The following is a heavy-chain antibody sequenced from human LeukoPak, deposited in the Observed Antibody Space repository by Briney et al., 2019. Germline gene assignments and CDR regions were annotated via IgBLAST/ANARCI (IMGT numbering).Heavy chain of an antibody. J-gene: IGHJ4*02. CDR1: GFTFSSYA. Sequence: GGSLRLSCVGSGFTFSSYAMKWVRQAPGKGLEWVSAISGSGGSTYYADSVKGRFTISRDNSKNTLYLQMNSLRAEDTAVYYCAKDDYDFWSGPTYYFDYWGQGTLVTVSS. CDR3: AKDDYDFWSGPTYYFDY. V-gene: IGHV3-23*01. D-gene: IGHD3-3*01. CDR2: ISGSGGST.